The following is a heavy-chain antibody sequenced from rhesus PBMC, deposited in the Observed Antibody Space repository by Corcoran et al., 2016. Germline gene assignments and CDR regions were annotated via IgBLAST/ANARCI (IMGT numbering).Heavy chain of an antibody. CDR1: GFSLTTSGMG. D-gene: IGHD1-44*01. CDR2: IYWDDVK. J-gene: IGHJ6*01. V-gene: IGHV2-174*01. CDR3: ARGYSGNYGLDS. Sequence: QVTLKESGPALVKPTQTLTLTCTFSGFSLTTSGMGVGWIRQPPGKALEWLALIYWDDVKRYSTSLKSRLTISKDTSKNQVVLTMTNMDPVDTATYYCARGYSGNYGLDSWGQGVVVTVSS.